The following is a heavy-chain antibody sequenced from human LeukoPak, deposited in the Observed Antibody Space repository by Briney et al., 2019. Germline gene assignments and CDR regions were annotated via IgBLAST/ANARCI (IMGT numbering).Heavy chain of an antibody. CDR2: IRSSTNNYAT. V-gene: IGHV3-73*01. D-gene: IGHD3-16*01. Sequence: GGSLRLSCAASGFTFSGSAMHWVRQASGKGLEWVGRIRSSTNNYATAYAASVKGRFTIFRDDSKNSAYLQMNSLRTEDTAVYYCTPADQSDTYAYYYDWGQGTLVTVSS. CDR3: TPADQSDTYAYYYD. CDR1: GFTFSGSA. J-gene: IGHJ4*02.